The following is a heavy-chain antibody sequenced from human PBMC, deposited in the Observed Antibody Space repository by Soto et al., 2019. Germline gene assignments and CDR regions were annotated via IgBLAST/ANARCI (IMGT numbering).Heavy chain of an antibody. CDR1: GDSVSSNSAS. Sequence: PSQTLSLTCAISGDSVSSNSASWNWIRQSPSRGLEWLGRTYYRSKWYNDYAVSVKSRITINPDTSKNQFSLQLNSVTPEDTAVYYCARDKVDYYDSSGYSGPFDIWGQGTMVTVSS. CDR3: ARDKVDYYDSSGYSGPFDI. V-gene: IGHV6-1*01. D-gene: IGHD3-22*01. CDR2: TYYRSKWYN. J-gene: IGHJ3*02.